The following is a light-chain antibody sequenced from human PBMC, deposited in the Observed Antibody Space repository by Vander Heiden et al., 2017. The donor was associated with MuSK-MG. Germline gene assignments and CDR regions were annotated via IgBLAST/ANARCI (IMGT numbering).Light chain of an antibody. CDR3: QQRIYGHPIFT. CDR2: AAS. V-gene: IGKV3-11*01. J-gene: IGKJ3*01. CDR1: QSLSSY. Sequence: EIVLTQSPATLSLSPGERATLSCRASQSLSSYLAWYQQKPGQAPRLLIYAASRRATGIKARFSGSGYGTDFTLTISSREPEDVAVYYCQQRIYGHPIFTFGPGTKV.